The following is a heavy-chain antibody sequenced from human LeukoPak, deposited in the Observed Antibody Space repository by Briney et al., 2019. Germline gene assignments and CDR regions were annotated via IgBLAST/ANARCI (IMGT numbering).Heavy chain of an antibody. CDR1: GFTFSSYA. Sequence: GGSLRLSRAASGFTFSSYAMSRVRQAPGKGLEWVSAISGSGGSTYYADSVKGRFTISRDNSKNTLYLQMNSLGAEDTALYYCVKDVVPGRPGAGPGSWGQGTLVTVSS. CDR3: VKDVVPGRPGAGPGS. J-gene: IGHJ5*02. V-gene: IGHV3-23*01. CDR2: ISGSGGST. D-gene: IGHD6-13*01.